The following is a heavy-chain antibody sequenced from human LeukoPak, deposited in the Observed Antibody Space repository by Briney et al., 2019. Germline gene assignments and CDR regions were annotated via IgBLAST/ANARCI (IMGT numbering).Heavy chain of an antibody. D-gene: IGHD3-10*01. Sequence: GGSMRLSCAASGFTFSSYEMNWVRQGPGKGLEWISYITTTDTTKYYTDSVKGRFTISRDNAKNSLYLQMHSLRAEDTAVYYCARGGFVFDIWGQGTVVTVSS. CDR3: ARGGFVFDI. J-gene: IGHJ3*02. CDR1: GFTFSSYE. CDR2: ITTTDTTK. V-gene: IGHV3-48*03.